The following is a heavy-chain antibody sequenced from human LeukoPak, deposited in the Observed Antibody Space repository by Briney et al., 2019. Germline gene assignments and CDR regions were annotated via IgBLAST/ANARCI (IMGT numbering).Heavy chain of an antibody. Sequence: PSDTLSLTCAVSGYSISSSNWWGWIRQPPGKGLEWIGYIYHTGSTHYNPSLRGRATMSVATSKNQFSLKLSSVTAVDTAVYFCARKIDSIHHFDDWGQGTLVTVSS. CDR3: ARKIDSIHHFDD. J-gene: IGHJ4*02. CDR1: GYSISSSNW. V-gene: IGHV4-28*01. CDR2: IYHTGST. D-gene: IGHD3-22*01.